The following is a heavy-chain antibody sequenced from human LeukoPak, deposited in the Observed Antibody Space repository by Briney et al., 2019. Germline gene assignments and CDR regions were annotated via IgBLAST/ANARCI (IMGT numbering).Heavy chain of an antibody. V-gene: IGHV3-66*01. J-gene: IGHJ4*02. D-gene: IGHD3-10*01. Sequence: PGGSLRLFCAASGFTVSSNYMSWVRQAPGKGLEWVSVIYSGGSTYYADSVKGRFTIFRDNSKNTLYLQMNSLRAEDTAVYYCARDTYYYGSGSYYNRPHFDYWGQGTLVTVSS. CDR1: GFTVSSNY. CDR3: ARDTYYYGSGSYYNRPHFDY. CDR2: IYSGGST.